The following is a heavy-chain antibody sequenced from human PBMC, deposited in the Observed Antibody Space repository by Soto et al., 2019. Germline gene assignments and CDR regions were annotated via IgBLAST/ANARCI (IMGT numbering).Heavy chain of an antibody. D-gene: IGHD3-22*01. Sequence: EVHLVESGGGLVEPGGSLRLSCAASRFTFSNYSMNWVRQAPGKGLEWVSSISSSSSHTYYADSVKGRFTISRDNAKSSLFLQMDSLRADDTAVYYCASGGYGPSGYHWGQGTLVTVSS. V-gene: IGHV3-21*01. CDR3: ASGGYGPSGYH. CDR2: ISSSSSHT. CDR1: RFTFSNYS. J-gene: IGHJ4*02.